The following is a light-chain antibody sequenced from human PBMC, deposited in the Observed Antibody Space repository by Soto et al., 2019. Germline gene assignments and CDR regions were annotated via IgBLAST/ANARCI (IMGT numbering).Light chain of an antibody. V-gene: IGKV1-5*03. Sequence: DIQMTQSPSTLSASVGDRVTITCRARQTINNWLAWYQQKPGEAPKLLMYRASNLADGVPSRFSGSGSGTEYTLTVSSLQPDDFASYYCQQYHIYATFGQGTRVEVK. J-gene: IGKJ1*01. CDR3: QQYHIYAT. CDR2: RAS. CDR1: QTINNW.